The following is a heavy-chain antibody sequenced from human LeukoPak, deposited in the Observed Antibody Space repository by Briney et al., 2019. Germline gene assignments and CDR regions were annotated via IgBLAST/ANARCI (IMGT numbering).Heavy chain of an antibody. CDR2: INPNSGGT. CDR3: ARGRGTMVRGVISLGY. D-gene: IGHD3-10*01. Sequence: GASVKVSCKASGGTFSSYAISWVRQAPGQGLEWMGWINPNSGGTNYAQKFQGRVTMTRDTSISTAYMELSRLRSDDTAVYYCARGRGTMVRGVISLGYWGQGTLVTVSS. V-gene: IGHV1-2*02. J-gene: IGHJ4*02. CDR1: GGTFSSYA.